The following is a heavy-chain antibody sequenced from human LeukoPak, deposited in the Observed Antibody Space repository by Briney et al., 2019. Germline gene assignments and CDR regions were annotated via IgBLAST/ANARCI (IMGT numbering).Heavy chain of an antibody. D-gene: IGHD3-10*02. CDR2: ISYSSDYI. Sequence: GGSLRLSCAASGFTFSTYNMNWVRQAPGKGLEWVSSISYSSDYIYYADSVKGRFTISRDNAKNSLFLQMNSLRAEDTAVYYCARDFPLTMFAFDIWGQGTLVTVSS. CDR3: ARDFPLTMFAFDI. J-gene: IGHJ3*02. V-gene: IGHV3-21*01. CDR1: GFTFSTYN.